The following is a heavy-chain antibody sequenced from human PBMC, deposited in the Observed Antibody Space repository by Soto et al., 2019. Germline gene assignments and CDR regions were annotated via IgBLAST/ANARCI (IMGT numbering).Heavy chain of an antibody. CDR1: GYTLTELS. V-gene: IGHV1-24*01. J-gene: IGHJ4*02. Sequence: ASVKVSCKVSGYTLTELSMHWVRQAPGKGLEWMGGFDPEDGETIYAQKFQGRVTMTEDTSTDTAYMELSSLRSEDTAVYYCATGASSGNIDYFDDWGQGTLVTVSS. CDR3: ATGASSGNIDYFDD. CDR2: FDPEDGET. D-gene: IGHD6-19*01.